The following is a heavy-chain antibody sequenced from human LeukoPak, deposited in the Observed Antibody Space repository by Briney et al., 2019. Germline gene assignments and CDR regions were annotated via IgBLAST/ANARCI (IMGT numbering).Heavy chain of an antibody. CDR2: IYYSGST. CDR1: GGSISSYY. V-gene: IGHV4-59*01. D-gene: IGHD5-18*01. Sequence: SETLSLTCTVSGGSISSYYWSWIRQPPGKGLEWIGYIYYSGSTNHNPSLKSRVTISVDTSKNQFSLKLSPVTAADTAVYYCARVGRGGYSYGLDVAFDIWGQGTMVTVSS. J-gene: IGHJ3*02. CDR3: ARVGRGGYSYGLDVAFDI.